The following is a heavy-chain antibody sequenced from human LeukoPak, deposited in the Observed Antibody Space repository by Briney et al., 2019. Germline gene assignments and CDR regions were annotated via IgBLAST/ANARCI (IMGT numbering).Heavy chain of an antibody. Sequence: ASVKVSCKASGYSFTAYGITWMRQAPGQGLEWMGWISAYNGNTRYAERLQDRVTMTTDTSTSTAYMELRSLRSDDTAIYYCARDTALTTIVGEPEYSGQGTLVIVSS. V-gene: IGHV1-18*01. D-gene: IGHD2-21*01. CDR1: GYSFTAYG. CDR3: ARDTALTTIVGEPEY. CDR2: ISAYNGNT. J-gene: IGHJ4*02.